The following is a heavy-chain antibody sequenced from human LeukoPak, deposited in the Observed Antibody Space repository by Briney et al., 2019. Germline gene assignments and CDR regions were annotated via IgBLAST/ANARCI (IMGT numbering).Heavy chain of an antibody. CDR2: ISTSSSFL. D-gene: IGHD3-22*01. Sequence: GGSLRLSCAASGFTFSSYWMNWVRQAPGKGLEWVATISTSSSFLYYADSVKGRFTISRDNAKNSLYLQMNSLRAEDTAMYYCARRAGDYSHPYDYWGQGTLVTVSS. CDR1: GFTFSSYW. V-gene: IGHV3-21*04. CDR3: ARRAGDYSHPYDY. J-gene: IGHJ4*02.